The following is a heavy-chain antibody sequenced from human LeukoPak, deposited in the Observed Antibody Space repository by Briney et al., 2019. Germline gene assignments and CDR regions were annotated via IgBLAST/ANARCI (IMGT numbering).Heavy chain of an antibody. V-gene: IGHV3-23*01. J-gene: IGHJ4*02. CDR3: AKAEGYDILTGLDY. CDR2: IGASGGST. CDR1: GFIFTTYW. Sequence: GGSLRLSCGASGFIFTTYWMHWVRQAPGKGLEWVSGIGASGGSTYYADSVKGRFTISRDNSKNTLYLQMNSLRTEDTAVYYCAKAEGYDILTGLDYWGQGTLVTVSS. D-gene: IGHD3-9*01.